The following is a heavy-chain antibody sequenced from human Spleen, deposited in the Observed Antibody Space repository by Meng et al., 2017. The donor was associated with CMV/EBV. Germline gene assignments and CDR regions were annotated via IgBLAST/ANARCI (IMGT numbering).Heavy chain of an antibody. V-gene: IGHV1-18*01. CDR1: GYTFTNFG. CDR2: VSAYNGDT. CDR3: ARDSLLYIWNDLNRFDP. D-gene: IGHD1-1*01. Sequence: ASVKVSCKASGYTFTNFGISWVRQAPGQGLEWMGWVSAYNGDTNFAQKFQGRVTLTTDTSTTTAYMELRSLRSDDTAVYYCARDSLLYIWNDLNRFDPWGQGTLVTVSS. J-gene: IGHJ5*02.